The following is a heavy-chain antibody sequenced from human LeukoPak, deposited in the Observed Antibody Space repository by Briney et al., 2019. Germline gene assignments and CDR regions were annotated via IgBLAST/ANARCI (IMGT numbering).Heavy chain of an antibody. CDR3: ARAKQQLGGYYMDV. CDR2: MNPNSGNT. Sequence: ASVKVSCKASGYTFASYDINWVRQATGQGLEWMGWMNPNSGNTGYAQKFQGRVTMTRNTSISTAYMELSSLRSEDTAVYYCARAKQQLGGYYMDVWGKGTTVTVS. V-gene: IGHV1-8*01. CDR1: GYTFASYD. D-gene: IGHD6-13*01. J-gene: IGHJ6*03.